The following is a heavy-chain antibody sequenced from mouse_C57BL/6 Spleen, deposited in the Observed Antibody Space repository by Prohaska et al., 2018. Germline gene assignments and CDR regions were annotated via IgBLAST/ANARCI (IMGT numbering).Heavy chain of an antibody. V-gene: IGHV3-6*01. J-gene: IGHJ3*01. CDR3: ANSNSAAWFAY. CDR1: GYSITSGYY. Sequence: DVQLQESGPGLVKPSQSLSLTCSVTGYSITSGYYWNWIRQFPGNKLEWMGYISYDGSNNYNPSLKNRIYITRDTSKNQFFLKLNSVTTEDTATYYCANSNSAAWFAYWGQGTLVTVSA. CDR2: ISYDGSN. D-gene: IGHD2-5*01.